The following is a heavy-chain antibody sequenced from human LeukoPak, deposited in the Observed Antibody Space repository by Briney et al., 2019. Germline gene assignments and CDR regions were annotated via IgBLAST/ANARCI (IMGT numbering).Heavy chain of an antibody. CDR2: IYTTGTT. Sequence: SETLSLTCTASSGSISSYHWGWVRQPPGKGLEWIGRIYTTGTTHYNPSLKSRLTMSVDTSTNQFSLNLTSVTAADTAVYYCGRQGYTGSHYFIDFWSQGTLVAVS. J-gene: IGHJ4*02. CDR3: GRQGYTGSHYFIDF. D-gene: IGHD1-26*01. CDR1: SGSISSYH. V-gene: IGHV4-4*07.